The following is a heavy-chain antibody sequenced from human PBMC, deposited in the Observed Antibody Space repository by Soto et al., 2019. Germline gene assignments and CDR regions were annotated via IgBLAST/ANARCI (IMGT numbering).Heavy chain of an antibody. CDR2: ISSSSTFI. CDR1: GFTFNSYS. J-gene: IGHJ6*02. D-gene: IGHD6-13*01. V-gene: IGHV3-21*01. CDR3: ARGRPAGYSYYGMDV. Sequence: GGSLRLSCAASGFTFNSYSMNWVRQAPGKGLEWVSSISSSSTFIYDADSVKGRFSISRDNAKNSLFLQMNSLRAEDTAVYFCARGRPAGYSYYGMDVWGQGTTVTVSS.